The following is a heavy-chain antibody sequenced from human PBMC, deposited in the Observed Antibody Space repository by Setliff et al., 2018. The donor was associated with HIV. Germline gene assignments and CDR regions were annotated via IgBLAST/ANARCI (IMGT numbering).Heavy chain of an antibody. CDR3: AKDGKYYFDSSGYYSDY. Sequence: GGSLRLSCAASGFTFSSYDMHWVRQAPGKGLEWVSAISGSGGSTFYADSVRGRFTISRDNSKNTVYLQMNSLRVEDTAVYYCAKDGKYYFDSSGYYSDYWGQGTLVTVSS. CDR2: ISGSGGST. CDR1: GFTFSSYD. V-gene: IGHV3-23*01. D-gene: IGHD3-22*01. J-gene: IGHJ4*02.